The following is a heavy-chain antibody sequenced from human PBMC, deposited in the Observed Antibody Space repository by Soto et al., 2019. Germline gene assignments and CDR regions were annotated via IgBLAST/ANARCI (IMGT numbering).Heavy chain of an antibody. CDR3: ARLEGLATISYYFDY. Sequence: QLQLQESGPGLVKPSETLSLTCSVSGDAINSDNYYWGWIRQPPGKGLEWIGSIYYRGNTYYNQSLKTRVTISRDKSKSQSSLKRNSVTAADSAVYFCARLEGLATISYYFDYLGQGTLVTVSS. CDR1: GDAINSDNYY. J-gene: IGHJ4*02. V-gene: IGHV4-39*01. D-gene: IGHD3-9*01. CDR2: IYYRGNT.